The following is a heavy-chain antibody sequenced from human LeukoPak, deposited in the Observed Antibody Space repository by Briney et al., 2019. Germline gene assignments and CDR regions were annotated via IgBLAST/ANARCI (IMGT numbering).Heavy chain of an antibody. J-gene: IGHJ1*01. CDR1: GGSISSYY. Sequence: SETLSLTCTVSGGSISSYYWSWIRQPPGKGLEWIGYIYYSGSTNYNTSLKSRVTISVDTSKNQFSLKLSSVTAADTAVYYCARAQQLDSEYFQHWGQGTLVTVSS. CDR2: IYYSGST. V-gene: IGHV4-59*01. D-gene: IGHD6-13*01. CDR3: ARAQQLDSEYFQH.